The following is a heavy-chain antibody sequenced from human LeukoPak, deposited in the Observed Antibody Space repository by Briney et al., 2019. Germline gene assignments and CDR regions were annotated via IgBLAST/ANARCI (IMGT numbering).Heavy chain of an antibody. CDR3: ARGGANYDFWSGYPPPYNWFDP. CDR2: INHRGRT. Sequence: TSETLSLTCAVYGGSFSGYYWSWIRQPPGKGLEWIGEINHRGRTNYNPSLKSRVTISVDTSKNQFSLKLSSVTAADTAVYYCARGGANYDFWSGYPPPYNWFDPWGQGTLVTVSS. CDR1: GGSFSGYY. V-gene: IGHV4-34*01. J-gene: IGHJ5*02. D-gene: IGHD3-3*01.